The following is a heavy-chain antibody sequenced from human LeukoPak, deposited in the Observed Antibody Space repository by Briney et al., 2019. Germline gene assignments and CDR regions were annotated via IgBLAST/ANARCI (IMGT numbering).Heavy chain of an antibody. CDR2: INQHGSEK. Sequence: GGSLRLSCAASGFTFSTYWMSWVRQAPGKGLEWVANINQHGSEKYYVDSLKGRFTISRDNAKNSLYLQMNSLRAEDTAVYYCAKDKKNIGSGTLHDYWGQGTLVTVSS. V-gene: IGHV3-7*01. D-gene: IGHD6-19*01. J-gene: IGHJ4*02. CDR3: AKDKKNIGSGTLHDY. CDR1: GFTFSTYW.